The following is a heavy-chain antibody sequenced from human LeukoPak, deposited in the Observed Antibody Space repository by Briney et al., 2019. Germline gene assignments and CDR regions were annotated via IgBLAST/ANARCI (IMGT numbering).Heavy chain of an antibody. CDR1: GYTFTGYY. V-gene: IGHV1-2*02. Sequence: ASVKVSCKASGYTFTGYYMHWVRQAPGQGLEWMGWINPNSGGTNYAQKFQGRVTMTRDTSISTAYMELSRLRSDDTAVYYCARVGYYDFWSGYANWFDPWGQGTLVTVSS. CDR3: ARVGYYDFWSGYANWFDP. J-gene: IGHJ5*02. D-gene: IGHD3-3*01. CDR2: INPNSGGT.